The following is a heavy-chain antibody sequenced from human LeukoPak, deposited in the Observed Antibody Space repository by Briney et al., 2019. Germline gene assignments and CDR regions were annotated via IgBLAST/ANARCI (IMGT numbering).Heavy chain of an antibody. V-gene: IGHV3-21*01. CDR2: ITSGSSHI. Sequence: GGSLRLSCAASGFSFNNYNMNWVRQTPGQGLEWVSSITSGSSHIYYADPVKGRFTISRDNAKSSLYLQMNSLRTEDTAVYYCARDPYSGSYWADYYYYMDVWGKGTTVTISS. J-gene: IGHJ6*03. CDR3: ARDPYSGSYWADYYYYMDV. D-gene: IGHD1-26*01. CDR1: GFSFNNYN.